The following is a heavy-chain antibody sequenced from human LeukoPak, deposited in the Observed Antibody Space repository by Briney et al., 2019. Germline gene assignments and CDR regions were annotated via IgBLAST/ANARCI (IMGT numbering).Heavy chain of an antibody. J-gene: IGHJ4*02. Sequence: GEPLKISCKGSGYTFTNYWIGWVRQMPGKGLEFMGIIYPGDSDTRYSPSFQGQVTISVDKSINTAYLQWSSLKASDSAMYYCARAGYSNRWDGVDYWGQGTLVTASS. CDR3: ARAGYSNRWDGVDY. CDR2: IYPGDSDT. D-gene: IGHD2/OR15-2a*01. CDR1: GYTFTNYW. V-gene: IGHV5-51*01.